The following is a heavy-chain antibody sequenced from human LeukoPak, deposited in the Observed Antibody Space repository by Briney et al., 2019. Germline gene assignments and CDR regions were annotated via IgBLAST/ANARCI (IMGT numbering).Heavy chain of an antibody. D-gene: IGHD3-3*01. CDR2: INSDGSST. CDR1: GFTFSSYW. Sequence: PGGSLRLSCAASGFTFSSYWMHWVRQAPGKGLVWVSRINSDGSSTSYADSVKGRFTISRDNAKNTLYLQMNSLRAEDTAVYYCARDLGGGGYYDFWSGQNYYYGMDVWGQGTTVTVSS. J-gene: IGHJ6*02. CDR3: ARDLGGGGYYDFWSGQNYYYGMDV. V-gene: IGHV3-74*01.